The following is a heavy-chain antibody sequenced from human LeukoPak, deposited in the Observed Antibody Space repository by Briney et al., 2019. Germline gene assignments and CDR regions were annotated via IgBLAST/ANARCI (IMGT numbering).Heavy chain of an antibody. CDR2: IYYSGST. D-gene: IGHD3-10*01. CDR1: GGSISSSSYY. CDR3: ARHFTYYYGSEVDY. J-gene: IGHJ4*02. V-gene: IGHV4-39*01. Sequence: SETLSLTCTVSGGSISSSSYYWGWIRQPPGKGLEWIGSIYYSGSTYYNPSLKSRVTISVDTSKNQFSLKLSSVTAADTAVYYCARHFTYYYGSEVDYRGQGTLVTVSS.